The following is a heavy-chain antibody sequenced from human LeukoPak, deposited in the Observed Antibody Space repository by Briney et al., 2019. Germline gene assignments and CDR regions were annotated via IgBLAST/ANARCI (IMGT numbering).Heavy chain of an antibody. CDR2: ISAYNGNT. Sequence: ASVKVSCKASGYTFTSYGISWVRQAPGQGLEWMGWISAYNGNTNYAQKLQGRVTMTTDTSTSTAYMELRSLRSDDTAVYYCARVKAGWFGELLYFPFDYWGQGTLVTVSS. D-gene: IGHD3-10*01. CDR1: GYTFTSYG. V-gene: IGHV1-18*01. CDR3: ARVKAGWFGELLYFPFDY. J-gene: IGHJ4*02.